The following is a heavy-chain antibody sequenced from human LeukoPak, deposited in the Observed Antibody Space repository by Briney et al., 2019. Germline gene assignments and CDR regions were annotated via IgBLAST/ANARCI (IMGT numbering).Heavy chain of an antibody. CDR2: IYYSGTT. Sequence: SETLSLTCTVSGGSISSYYWSWIRQPPGKGLEWIGYIYYSGTTNYNPSFKSRVTMSVDTSKNQFSLKLSSVTAADTAVYYCARSSSWSVDAFDIWGQGTMVTVSS. CDR1: GGSISSYY. D-gene: IGHD6-6*01. V-gene: IGHV4-59*01. CDR3: ARSSSWSVDAFDI. J-gene: IGHJ3*02.